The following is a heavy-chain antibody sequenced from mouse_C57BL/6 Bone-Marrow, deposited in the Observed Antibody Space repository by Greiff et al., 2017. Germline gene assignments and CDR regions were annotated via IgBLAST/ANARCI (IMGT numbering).Heavy chain of an antibody. CDR3: AGDLTGSGFDY. D-gene: IGHD4-1*01. CDR2: IDPSDSYT. V-gene: IGHV1-59*01. J-gene: IGHJ2*01. Sequence: QVQLQQSGAELVRPGTSVKLSCKASGYTFTSYWMHWEKQRPGQGLEWIGVIDPSDSYTNYNQKFKGKATLTVDTSSSTAYMQLSSLTSEDSAVYYCAGDLTGSGFDYWGQGTTLTVSS. CDR1: GYTFTSYW.